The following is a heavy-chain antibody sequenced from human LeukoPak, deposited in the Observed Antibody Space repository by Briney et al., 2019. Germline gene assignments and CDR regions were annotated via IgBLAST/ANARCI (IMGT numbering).Heavy chain of an antibody. CDR2: IWYDGNNK. D-gene: IGHD5-12*01. Sequence: GGSLRLSCAASGFTFSSYGMHWVRQAPGKGLEWVAVIWYDGNNKYYADSVKGRFTISRDNSKNTLYLQMNSLRAEDTAVYYCARDTRGYSGYDLGYWGQGTLVTVSS. CDR3: ARDTRGYSGYDLGY. CDR1: GFTFSSYG. J-gene: IGHJ4*02. V-gene: IGHV3-33*01.